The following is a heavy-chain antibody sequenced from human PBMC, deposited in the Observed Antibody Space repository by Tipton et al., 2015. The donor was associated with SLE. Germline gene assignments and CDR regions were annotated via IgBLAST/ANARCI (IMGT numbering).Heavy chain of an antibody. V-gene: IGHV4-4*08. D-gene: IGHD6-13*01. Sequence: TLSLTCTVSGGSISSYYWSWIRQPPGKGLEWIGYIYTSGSTYYNPPLKSRVTISVDTSKNQFSLKLTSVTAADTAVYYCARPADGNRSWFDPWGQGTLVTVSS. CDR1: GGSISSYY. J-gene: IGHJ5*02. CDR2: IYTSGST. CDR3: ARPADGNRSWFDP.